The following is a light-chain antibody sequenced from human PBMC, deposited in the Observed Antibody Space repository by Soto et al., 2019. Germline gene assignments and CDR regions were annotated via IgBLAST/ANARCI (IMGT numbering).Light chain of an antibody. CDR1: QSVSSY. V-gene: IGKV3-11*01. CDR2: DAC. Sequence: EIVLTQSPATLSLSPGERATLSCSASQSVSSYLAWYQQKPGQAPRLLIYDACNRATGIPARFSGSGSGTDLTLTISSLETEDFAVYYCQQRSNWPPVWTFGQGTKVDIK. CDR3: QQRSNWPPVWT. J-gene: IGKJ1*01.